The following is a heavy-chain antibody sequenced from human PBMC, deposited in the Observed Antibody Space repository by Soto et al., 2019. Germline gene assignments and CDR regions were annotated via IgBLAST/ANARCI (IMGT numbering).Heavy chain of an antibody. CDR2: INSDGSST. CDR3: ARAGGIAVAPTNFDY. CDR1: GFTFSSYW. Sequence: GGSLRLSCAASGFTFSSYWMHWVRQAPGKGLVWVSRINSDGSSTSYADSVKGRFTISRDNAKNTLYLQMNSLRAEDTAVYYCARAGGIAVAPTNFDYWGQGTLVTVSS. D-gene: IGHD6-19*01. V-gene: IGHV3-74*01. J-gene: IGHJ4*02.